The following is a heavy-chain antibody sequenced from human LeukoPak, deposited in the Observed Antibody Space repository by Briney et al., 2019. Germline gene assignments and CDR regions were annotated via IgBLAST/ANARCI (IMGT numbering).Heavy chain of an antibody. Sequence: KTSETLSLTCTVSGGSISSYYWSWLRQPAGKGLEWIGRIYTSGSTNYNPSLKSRVTMSVDTSKNQFSPKLSSVTAADTAVYYCARGHGYSGYDYYFDYWGQGTLVTVSS. J-gene: IGHJ4*02. CDR3: ARGHGYSGYDYYFDY. D-gene: IGHD5-12*01. CDR1: GGSISSYY. CDR2: IYTSGST. V-gene: IGHV4-4*07.